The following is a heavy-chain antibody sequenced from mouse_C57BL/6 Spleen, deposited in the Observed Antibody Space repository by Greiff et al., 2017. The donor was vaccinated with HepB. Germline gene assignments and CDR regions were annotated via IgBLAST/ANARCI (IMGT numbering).Heavy chain of an antibody. CDR2: IYPGGGYT. D-gene: IGHD1-1*01. J-gene: IGHJ2*01. V-gene: IGHV1-63*01. Sequence: QVQLKESGAELVRPGTSVKMSCKASGYTFTNYWIGWAKQRPGHGLEWIGDIYPGGGYTNYNEKFKGKATLTADKSSSTAYMQFSSLTSEDSAIYYCARSLYGSSSLYYFDYWGQGTTLTVSS. CDR3: ARSLYGSSSLYYFDY. CDR1: GYTFTNYW.